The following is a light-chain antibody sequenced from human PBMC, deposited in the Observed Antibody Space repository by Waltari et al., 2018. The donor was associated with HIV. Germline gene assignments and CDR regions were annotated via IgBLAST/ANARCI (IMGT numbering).Light chain of an antibody. V-gene: IGLV2-23*02. CDR1: TSDVGSYYL. Sequence: QSALTQPASVSGSPGPSITLSCPGTTSDVGSYYLVSFYQQQPGKAPKLMIYEVYKRPSGVSNRFSGSKSGNTASLTIAGLQAEDEADYYCSSYAGSSTLVVFGGGTKLTVL. CDR2: EVY. CDR3: SSYAGSSTLVV. J-gene: IGLJ2*01.